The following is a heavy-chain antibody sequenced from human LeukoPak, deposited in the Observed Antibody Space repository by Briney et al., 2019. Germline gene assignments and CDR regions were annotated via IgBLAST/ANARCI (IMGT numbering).Heavy chain of an antibody. V-gene: IGHV3-53*01. CDR2: IYNDGST. D-gene: IGHD3-3*01. CDR3: ARTYYDYRVGTNYFDY. CDR1: GFAVSDIY. Sequence: GGSLRLSCAASGFAVSDIYMNWVRQAPGKGLEWVSIIYNDGSTYYADSVKGRFTISRDTSKNTVYLQMNSMRHDDTAVYYCARTYYDYRVGTNYFDYWGQGTLVTVSS. J-gene: IGHJ4*02.